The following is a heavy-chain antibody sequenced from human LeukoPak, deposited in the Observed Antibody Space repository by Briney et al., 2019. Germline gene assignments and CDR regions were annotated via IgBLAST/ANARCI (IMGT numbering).Heavy chain of an antibody. J-gene: IGHJ4*02. CDR2: IYYSGST. Sequence: SETLSLTCTVSGGSISSYYWSWIRQPPGKGLEWIGYIYYSGSTNYNPSLKSRVTISVDTSKNQFSLKLSSVTAADTAVYYCARVEFGELDYWGQGTLVTVSS. D-gene: IGHD3-10*01. CDR3: ARVEFGELDY. CDR1: GGSISSYY. V-gene: IGHV4-59*01.